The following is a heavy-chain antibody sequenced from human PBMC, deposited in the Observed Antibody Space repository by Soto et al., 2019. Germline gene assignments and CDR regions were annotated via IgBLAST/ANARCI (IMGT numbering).Heavy chain of an antibody. J-gene: IGHJ4*02. V-gene: IGHV2-5*02. Sequence: QITLKKSGPTVVKPTETLTLTCTFSGFSLTTSGVGVGWVRQSPGKAPEWLALIYWDDDKRYSTSLKSRLTITKDTSKNQVVLTMANVDPADTATYYCAHRVLRTVFGLVTTTAIYFDFWGQGTPVVVSS. CDR3: AHRVLRTVFGLVTTTAIYFDF. CDR2: IYWDDDK. D-gene: IGHD3-3*01. CDR1: GFSLTTSGVG.